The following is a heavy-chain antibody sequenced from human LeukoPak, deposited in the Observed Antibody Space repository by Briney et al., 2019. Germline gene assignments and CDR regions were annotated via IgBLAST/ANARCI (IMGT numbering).Heavy chain of an antibody. CDR1: GFTFSSYG. V-gene: IGHV3-30*02. CDR2: IQFDGSNK. D-gene: IGHD1-1*01. CDR3: ASGKGQWNDYYMDV. Sequence: GGSLRLSCAASGFTFSSYGMHWVRQAPGKGLEWVAFIQFDGSNKYYADSVKVRFTISRDNSKNTLYLQMNSLRAEDTAVYYCASGKGQWNDYYMDVWGKGTTVTVSS. J-gene: IGHJ6*03.